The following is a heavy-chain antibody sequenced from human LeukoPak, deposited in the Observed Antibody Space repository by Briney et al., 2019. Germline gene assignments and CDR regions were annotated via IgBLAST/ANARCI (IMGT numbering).Heavy chain of an antibody. CDR3: AKGGYSYGRTYFDY. D-gene: IGHD5-18*01. CDR1: GFSFSNYA. J-gene: IGHJ4*02. V-gene: IGHV3-23*01. Sequence: PGGSLRLSCAASGFSFSNYAMSWVRQAPGKRLEWVSAISTTSGSTFYADSVKGRFTISRDNSKNTLYLQMHSLRAEDTAVYYCAKGGYSYGRTYFDYWGQGTLVTVSS. CDR2: ISTTSGST.